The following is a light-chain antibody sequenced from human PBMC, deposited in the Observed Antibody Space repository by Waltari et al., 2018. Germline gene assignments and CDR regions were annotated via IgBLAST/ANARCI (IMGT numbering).Light chain of an antibody. Sequence: EIVMTQSPATLSVPPGESATLSCRASQSVSSNLAWYQQKPGQAPRLLIYGASTRATGSPARFSGGGSGAEFTLTISSLQSEDFAVYYCQQYNNWPLWTFGQGTKVEIK. CDR3: QQYNNWPLWT. V-gene: IGKV3-15*01. CDR2: GAS. J-gene: IGKJ1*01. CDR1: QSVSSN.